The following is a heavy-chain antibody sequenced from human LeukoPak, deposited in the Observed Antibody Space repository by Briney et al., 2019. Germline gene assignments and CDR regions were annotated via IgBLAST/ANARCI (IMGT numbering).Heavy chain of an antibody. CDR1: GGSISSSSYY. J-gene: IGHJ6*02. Sequence: SETLSLTCTVSGGSISSSSYYWGWIRQPPGKGLEWIGSIYYSGSTYYNLSLKSRVTISVDTSKNQFSLKLSSVTAADTAVYYCARQNGGGYYGMDVWGQGTTVTVSS. CDR2: IYYSGST. V-gene: IGHV4-39*01. CDR3: ARQNGGGYYGMDV.